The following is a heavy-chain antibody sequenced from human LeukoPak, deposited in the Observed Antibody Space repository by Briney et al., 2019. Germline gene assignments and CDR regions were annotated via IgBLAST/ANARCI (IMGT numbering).Heavy chain of an antibody. CDR2: IRYEGSNK. J-gene: IGHJ5*02. Sequence: PGGSLRLSCAASGFTFSTYGMHWLRQAPGKGPEWVAFIRYEGSNKYYADSVKGRFTISRDNSRTSLYLQMNSLRVEDTGVYYCARGDPHADLWGQGTLVTVSS. CDR1: GFTFSTYG. V-gene: IGHV3-30*02. CDR3: ARGDPHADL.